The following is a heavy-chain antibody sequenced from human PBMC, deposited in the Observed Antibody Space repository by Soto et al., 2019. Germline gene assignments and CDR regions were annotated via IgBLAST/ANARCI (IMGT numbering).Heavy chain of an antibody. D-gene: IGHD3-22*01. Sequence: EVHLLESGGGLVQPGGSLRLSCAASTFTFNTCAMNWVRQAPGKGLEWVSGISGSGGGTYYADSVKGRFTISRENSKNTLYLQMTGLRAEDTAIYYCANYPPGYDSSGPLNYWGQGTLVTVSS. CDR2: ISGSGGGT. CDR3: ANYPPGYDSSGPLNY. V-gene: IGHV3-23*01. J-gene: IGHJ4*02. CDR1: TFTFNTCA.